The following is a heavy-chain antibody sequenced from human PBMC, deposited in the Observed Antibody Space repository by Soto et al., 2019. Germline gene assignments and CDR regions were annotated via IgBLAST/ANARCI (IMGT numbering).Heavy chain of an antibody. J-gene: IGHJ6*02. V-gene: IGHV4-4*02. CDR1: GGSISSSNW. CDR2: IYHSGST. CDR3: ARHPGDV. Sequence: SETLSLTCAVSGGSISSSNWWSWVRQPPGKGLEWIGEIYHSGSTNYNPSLTSPVTLSVDKSKNQFSLKLSSVTAADTAVYYCARHPGDVWGQGTTVTVSS.